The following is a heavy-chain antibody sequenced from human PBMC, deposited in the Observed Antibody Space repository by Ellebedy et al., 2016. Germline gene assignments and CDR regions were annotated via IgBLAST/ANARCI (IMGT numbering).Heavy chain of an antibody. J-gene: IGHJ3*02. CDR1: GFTFSSYA. D-gene: IGHD6-19*01. CDR3: ATIRGIAVAGQEWEAFDI. V-gene: IGHV3-23*01. Sequence: GESLKISCAASGFTFSSYAMSWVRQAPGKGLEWVSAISGSGGSIYYADSVKGRFTISRDNAKNSLYLQMNSLRAEDTAVYYCATIRGIAVAGQEWEAFDIWGQGTMVTVSS. CDR2: ISGSGGSI.